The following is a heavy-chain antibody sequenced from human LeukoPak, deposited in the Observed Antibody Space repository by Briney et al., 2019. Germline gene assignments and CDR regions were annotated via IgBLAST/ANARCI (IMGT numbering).Heavy chain of an antibody. J-gene: IGHJ4*02. CDR1: GFTFSSYA. CDR2: ISGSGGST. Sequence: GGSLRLSCAASGFTFSSYAMSWVRQAPGKGLEWVSAISGSGGSTYYADSVKGRFTISKDNSKNTLYLQMNSLRAEDTAVYYCAPIVGALDYFDYWGQGTLVTVSS. CDR3: APIVGALDYFDY. D-gene: IGHD1-26*01. V-gene: IGHV3-23*01.